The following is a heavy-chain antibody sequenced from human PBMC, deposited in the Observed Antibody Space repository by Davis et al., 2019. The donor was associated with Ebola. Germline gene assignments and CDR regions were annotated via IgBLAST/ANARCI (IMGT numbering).Heavy chain of an antibody. CDR3: ARDGHSNYWSGYYYYGMDV. D-gene: IGHD4-11*01. V-gene: IGHV3-30-3*01. CDR2: ISYDGSNK. CDR1: GFTFSSYA. J-gene: IGHJ6*02. Sequence: GESLKISCAASGFTFSSYAMHWVRQAPGKGLEWVAVISYDGSNKYYADSVKGRFTISRDNSKNTLYLQMNSLRAEDTAVYYCARDGHSNYWSGYYYYGMDVWGQGTTVTVSS.